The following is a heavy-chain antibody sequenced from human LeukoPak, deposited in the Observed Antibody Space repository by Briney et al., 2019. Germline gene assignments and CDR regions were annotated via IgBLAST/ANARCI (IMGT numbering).Heavy chain of an antibody. J-gene: IGHJ4*02. CDR1: GFTLSIYW. D-gene: IGHD6-13*01. Sequence: GGSLRLSCAASGFTLSIYWMSWVRQAPGKGLEWVANIKYDGSEIDYVDSVKGRFTISRDNAKNSLYLQMNSLRAEDTAVYYCARDIAAPGLFFDYWGQGTLVTVSS. V-gene: IGHV3-7*01. CDR3: ARDIAAPGLFFDY. CDR2: IKYDGSEI.